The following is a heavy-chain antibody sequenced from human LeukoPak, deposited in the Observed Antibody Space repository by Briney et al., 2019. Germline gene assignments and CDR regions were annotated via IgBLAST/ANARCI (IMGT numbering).Heavy chain of an antibody. D-gene: IGHD3-3*01. Sequence: SETLSLTCTVSGGSISSGGYYWSWIRQPPGKGLEWIGYIYHSGSTYYNPSLKSRVTISVDRSKNQFSLKLSSVTAADTAVYYCARDSTIFGGNWFDPWGQGTLVTVSS. J-gene: IGHJ5*02. CDR2: IYHSGST. CDR1: GGSISSGGYY. V-gene: IGHV4-30-2*01. CDR3: ARDSTIFGGNWFDP.